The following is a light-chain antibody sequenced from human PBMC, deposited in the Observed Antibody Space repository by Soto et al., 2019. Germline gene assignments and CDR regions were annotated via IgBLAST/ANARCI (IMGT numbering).Light chain of an antibody. J-gene: IGLJ2*01. CDR2: INS. V-gene: IGLV1-44*01. CDR1: SSNIGSNT. Sequence: QSVLTQPPSASGTPGQRVTISCSGSSSNIGSNTVHWYQQLPGTAPKLLIYINSQRPSGVPDRFSGSKSGTSASLAISGLQSEDEADSYCAAWDDSLNGVVFGGGTQLTVL. CDR3: AAWDDSLNGVV.